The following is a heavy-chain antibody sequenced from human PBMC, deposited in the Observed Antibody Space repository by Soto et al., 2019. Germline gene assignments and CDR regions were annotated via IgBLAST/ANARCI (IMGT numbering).Heavy chain of an antibody. D-gene: IGHD5-18*01. CDR1: GGSISSSSYY. CDR3: ARRGYSYVLDY. Sequence: SETLSLTCTVSGGSISSSSYYWGWIRQPPGKGLEWIGSIYYSGSTYYNPSLKSRVTISVDTSKNQFSLKPSSVTAADTAVYYCARRGYSYVLDYWGQGTLVTVSS. V-gene: IGHV4-39*01. J-gene: IGHJ4*02. CDR2: IYYSGST.